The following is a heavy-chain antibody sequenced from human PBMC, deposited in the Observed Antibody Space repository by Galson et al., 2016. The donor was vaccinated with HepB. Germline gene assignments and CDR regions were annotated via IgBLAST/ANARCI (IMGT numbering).Heavy chain of an antibody. CDR1: RFTFSSYG. D-gene: IGHD6-19*01. CDR2: IWYDGNNK. J-gene: IGHJ4*02. V-gene: IGHV3-33*01. Sequence: SLRLSCAASRFTFSSYGMHWVRQAPGKGLEWVAVIWYDGNNKYYADSAKGRFTISRDNSKNTVYLQMPSLRAEDTAVYYCARDITVAGTVSDYWGQGTLVTVSS. CDR3: ARDITVAGTVSDY.